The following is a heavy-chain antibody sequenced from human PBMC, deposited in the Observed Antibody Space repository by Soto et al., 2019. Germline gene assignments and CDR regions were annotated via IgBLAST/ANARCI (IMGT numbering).Heavy chain of an antibody. CDR2: ISSSGGSR. Sequence: GGSLRLSCAAAGFNFNTFAMSWIRQAPGKGPEWVSHISSSGGSRDYADPVRGRFFISRDNSKKVLFLQMNRLRVDDTATYYCAKDPPSPWTANWVDPWGKGTLVTVSS. D-gene: IGHD1-1*01. CDR1: GFNFNTFA. CDR3: AKDPPSPWTANWVDP. V-gene: IGHV3-23*01. J-gene: IGHJ5*02.